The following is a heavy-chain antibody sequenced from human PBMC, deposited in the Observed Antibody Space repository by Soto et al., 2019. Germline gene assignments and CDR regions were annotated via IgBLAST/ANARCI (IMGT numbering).Heavy chain of an antibody. CDR3: AKLVEGREAPSPNDAFDI. V-gene: IGHV3-23*01. Sequence: EVQLLESGGGLVQPGGSLRLSCAASGFTFSSYAMSWVRQAPGKGLEWVSAISGSGGSTYYADSVKGRFTISRDNSMNTLYLQMDSRRAEDTAVYYCAKLVEGREAPSPNDAFDIWCQGTMDTVSS. J-gene: IGHJ3*02. CDR2: ISGSGGST. CDR1: GFTFSSYA.